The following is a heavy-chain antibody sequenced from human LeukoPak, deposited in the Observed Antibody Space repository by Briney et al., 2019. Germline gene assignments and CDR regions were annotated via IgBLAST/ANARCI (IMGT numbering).Heavy chain of an antibody. CDR2: IFYSGST. CDR1: GGPISSNDYY. J-gene: IGHJ4*02. CDR3: ARQSSHYYGSGTFRHFDY. Sequence: SETLSLTCTVSGGPISSNDYYWGWIRQSPGKGLEWIANIFYSGSTHYNPSLKSRVSISVDTSKNQFSLKLSSVTAADTAIYYCARQSSHYYGSGTFRHFDYWGQGTLVSVSS. V-gene: IGHV4-39*01. D-gene: IGHD3-10*01.